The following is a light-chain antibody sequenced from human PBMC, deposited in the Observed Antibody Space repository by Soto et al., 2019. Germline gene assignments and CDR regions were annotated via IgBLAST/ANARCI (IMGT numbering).Light chain of an antibody. CDR2: DAS. CDR3: QQTSNTPQT. Sequence: DIQMTQSPSSLSASVGDRVTITCQASQDISNYLNWYQQKPGKAPKLLIYDASNLETGVPSRFSGSGSGTDFTFTISSLQPEDIATYYCQQTSNTPQTFGGGTKVEIK. CDR1: QDISNY. J-gene: IGKJ4*01. V-gene: IGKV1-33*01.